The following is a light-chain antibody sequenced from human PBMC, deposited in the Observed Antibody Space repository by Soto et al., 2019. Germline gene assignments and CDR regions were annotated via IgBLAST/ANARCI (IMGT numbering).Light chain of an antibody. CDR2: DAS. J-gene: IGKJ4*01. V-gene: IGKV1-5*01. Sequence: IPMTQAPSTLSASRVARDSLTCRASQIVSSRLAWYQQKPGKAPKVLIYDASSLNIGVPSRFSGSGSETDFTLTISSLQPEDLAIYYCQQYNSFSLTFGGGTKVDIK. CDR1: QIVSSR. CDR3: QQYNSFSLT.